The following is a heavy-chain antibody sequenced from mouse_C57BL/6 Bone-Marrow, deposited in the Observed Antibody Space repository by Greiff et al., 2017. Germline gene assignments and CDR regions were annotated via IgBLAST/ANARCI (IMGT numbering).Heavy chain of an antibody. V-gene: IGHV1-64*01. CDR3: ARSYDYDDYTMDY. CDR2: MHPNGGSP. CDR1: GYTFTNYW. J-gene: IGHJ4*01. D-gene: IGHD2-4*01. Sequence: QVQLQQPGAELVKPGASVKLSCKASGYTFTNYWMHWVKQRPGQGLEWIGMMHPNGGSPDYNEKFKSEATLSVDKSSRPAYMELSGLTSEDSAVYYCARSYDYDDYTMDYWGQGTSVTVSS.